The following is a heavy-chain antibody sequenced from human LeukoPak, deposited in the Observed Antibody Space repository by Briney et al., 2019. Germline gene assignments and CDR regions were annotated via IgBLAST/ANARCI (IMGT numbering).Heavy chain of an antibody. D-gene: IGHD6-19*01. CDR1: GYTFTSYG. CDR3: ARAEYDRVAVAGPPAFDI. Sequence: GESLKISCKASGYTFTSYGISWVRQAPGQGLEWMGWISAYNGNTNYAQKLQGRVTMTTDTSTSTAYMELRSLRSDDTAVYYCARAEYDRVAVAGPPAFDIWGQGTMVTVSS. J-gene: IGHJ3*02. V-gene: IGHV1-18*01. CDR2: ISAYNGNT.